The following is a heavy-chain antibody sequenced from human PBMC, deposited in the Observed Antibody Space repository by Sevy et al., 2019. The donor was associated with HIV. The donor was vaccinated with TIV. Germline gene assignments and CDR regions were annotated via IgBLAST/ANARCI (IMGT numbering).Heavy chain of an antibody. V-gene: IGHV3-30*03. Sequence: GGSLRLSCSASKFTFSMYAMNWVRQAPGKGLEWVSVILYGGSSKYYADSAKGRFTISRDNSKNTLFLQMNSLGVEDTAVYYCLGGGAITNCRFAYWGQGTLVTVSS. J-gene: IGHJ4*02. CDR1: KFTFSMYA. CDR2: ILYGGSSK. D-gene: IGHD2-2*01. CDR3: LGGGAITNCRFAY.